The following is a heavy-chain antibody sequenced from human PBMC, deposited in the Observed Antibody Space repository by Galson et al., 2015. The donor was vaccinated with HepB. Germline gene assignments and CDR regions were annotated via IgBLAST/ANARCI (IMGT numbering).Heavy chain of an antibody. J-gene: IGHJ4*02. CDR3: ARGNRQLEPYFDY. CDR2: IYPGDSET. V-gene: IGHV5-51*01. CDR1: GYSFRNYW. D-gene: IGHD1-1*01. Sequence: QSGAEVKKPGESLKISCKASGYSFRNYWIGWVRQMPGKGLECMGIIYPGDSETRYSPSFQGQVTLSADKSTNTAYLQWSSLKASDTAMYYCARGNRQLEPYFDYWGQGTLVTVSS.